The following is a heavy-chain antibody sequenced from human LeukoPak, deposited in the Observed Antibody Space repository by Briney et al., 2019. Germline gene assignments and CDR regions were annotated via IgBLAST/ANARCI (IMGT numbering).Heavy chain of an antibody. CDR1: GVSFSGYN. CDR3: ARVWSGYYDAFDI. Sequence: TSETLSLTCAVYGVSFSGYNWSWIRQPPGKGLEWIGEINHSGSTNYNPSLKSRVTISVDTSKNQFSLKLSSVTAADTAVYYCARVWSGYYDAFDIWGQGTMVTVSS. V-gene: IGHV4-34*01. J-gene: IGHJ3*02. D-gene: IGHD3-3*01. CDR2: INHSGST.